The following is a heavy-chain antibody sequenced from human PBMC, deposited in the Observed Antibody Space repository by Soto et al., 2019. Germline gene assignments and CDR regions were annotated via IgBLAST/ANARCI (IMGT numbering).Heavy chain of an antibody. CDR2: ISYDGSNK. Sequence: GGSLRLSCAASGFTFSSYAMHWVRQAPGKGLEWVAVISYDGSNKYYADSVKGRFTISRDNSKNTLYLQMNSLRAEDTAVYYCARDSGYVWGSGRYWFDPWGQGTLVTVSS. J-gene: IGHJ5*02. CDR3: ARDSGYVWGSGRYWFDP. D-gene: IGHD3-16*02. CDR1: GFTFSSYA. V-gene: IGHV3-30*01.